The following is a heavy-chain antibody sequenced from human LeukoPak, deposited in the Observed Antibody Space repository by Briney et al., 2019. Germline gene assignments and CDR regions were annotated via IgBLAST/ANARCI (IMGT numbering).Heavy chain of an antibody. CDR2: IYYSGST. V-gene: IGHV4-59*01. J-gene: IGHJ5*02. CDR1: GGSISSYY. Sequence: SQTLSLTCAVSGGSISSYYWSWIRQPPGKGLGWIGYIYYSGSTNYNPSLKSRVTISVDTSKNQFSLKLSSVTAADTAVYYCARGWDYYGSGSYYNWFDPWGQGTLVTVSS. CDR3: ARGWDYYGSGSYYNWFDP. D-gene: IGHD3-10*01.